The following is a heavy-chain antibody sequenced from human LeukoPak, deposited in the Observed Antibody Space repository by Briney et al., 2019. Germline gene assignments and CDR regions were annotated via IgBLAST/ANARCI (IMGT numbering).Heavy chain of an antibody. CDR3: AKAWGNWSPSGMDV. V-gene: IGHV3-23*01. D-gene: IGHD1-1*01. CDR2: ISGSGGST. CDR1: GFTFSSHV. J-gene: IGHJ6*02. Sequence: PGGSLRLSCAASGFTFSSHVMGWVRQAPGKGLEWVSVISGSGGSTYYADSVKGRFTISRDNSKNTLYLQMNSLRAEDTAVYYCAKAWGNWSPSGMDVWGQGTTVAVSS.